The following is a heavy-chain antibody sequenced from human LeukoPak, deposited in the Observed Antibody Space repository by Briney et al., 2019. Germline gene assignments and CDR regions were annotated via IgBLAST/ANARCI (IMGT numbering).Heavy chain of an antibody. Sequence: SETLSLTCTVSGGSIGSYYWGWIRQPPGKGLEWIGSIYYSGSTYYNPSLKSRVTISVDTSKNQFSLKLSSVTAADTAVYYCASPFEYSSSSSAFDIWGQGTMVTVSS. V-gene: IGHV4-39*07. CDR3: ASPFEYSSSSSAFDI. D-gene: IGHD6-6*01. CDR2: IYYSGST. CDR1: GGSIGSYY. J-gene: IGHJ3*02.